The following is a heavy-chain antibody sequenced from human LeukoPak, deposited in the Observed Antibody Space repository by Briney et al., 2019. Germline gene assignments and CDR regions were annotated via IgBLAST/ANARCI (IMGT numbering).Heavy chain of an antibody. Sequence: SETLSLTCTVPGGSISSSSYYWGWIRQPPGKGLEWIGSIYYSGSTYYNPSLKSRVTISVDTSKDQFSLKLSSVTATDTAVYYCANQWELRLWYFDLWGRGTLVTVSS. CDR2: IYYSGST. D-gene: IGHD1-26*01. CDR3: ANQWELRLWYFDL. CDR1: GGSISSSSYY. V-gene: IGHV4-39*01. J-gene: IGHJ2*01.